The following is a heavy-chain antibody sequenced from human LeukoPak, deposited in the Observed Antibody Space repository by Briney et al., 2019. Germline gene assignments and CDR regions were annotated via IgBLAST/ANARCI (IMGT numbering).Heavy chain of an antibody. D-gene: IGHD2-2*01. Sequence: PGGSLRLSCAASGFTFSSYAMHWVRQAPGKGLEYVSAISSNGGSTYYANSVKGRFTISRDNSKNTLYLQMGSLRAEDMAVYYCARDHCSSTSCYVFDYWGQGTLVTVSS. J-gene: IGHJ4*02. CDR2: ISSNGGST. CDR1: GFTFSSYA. CDR3: ARDHCSSTSCYVFDY. V-gene: IGHV3-64*01.